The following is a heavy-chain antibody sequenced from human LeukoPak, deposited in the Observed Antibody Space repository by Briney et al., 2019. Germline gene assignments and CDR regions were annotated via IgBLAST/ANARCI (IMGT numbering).Heavy chain of an antibody. CDR2: ISYDGSNK. D-gene: IGHD3-22*01. J-gene: IGHJ4*02. CDR1: GFTFSSYG. Sequence: PGGSLRLSCAASGFTFSSYGMHWVRQAPGKGLEWVAVISYDGSNKYYADSVKGRFTISRDNSKNTLYLQMNSLRAEDTAVYYCAKDDDYYDSSGYSDYWGQGTLVTVSS. CDR3: AKDDDYYDSSGYSDY. V-gene: IGHV3-30*18.